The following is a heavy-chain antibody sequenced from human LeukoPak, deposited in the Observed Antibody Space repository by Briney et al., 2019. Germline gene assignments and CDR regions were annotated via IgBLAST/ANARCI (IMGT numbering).Heavy chain of an antibody. J-gene: IGHJ5*02. CDR3: ARGDGLTAVAGTGWFDP. D-gene: IGHD6-19*01. Sequence: GGSLRLSCAVSGFTFSSYDMHWVRQATGRGLEWVSAIGTAGDTYYPGSVRGRFTISRENAKNSLYLQMNSLRAGDTAVYYCARGDGLTAVAGTGWFDPWGQGTLVTVSS. CDR1: GFTFSSYD. V-gene: IGHV3-13*01. CDR2: IGTAGDT.